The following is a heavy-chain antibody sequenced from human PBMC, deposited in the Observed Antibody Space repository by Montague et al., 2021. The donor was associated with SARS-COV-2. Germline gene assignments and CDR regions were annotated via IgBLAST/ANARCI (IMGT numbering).Heavy chain of an antibody. CDR2: VDQGGKT. V-gene: IGHV4-34*01. Sequence: SETLSLTCAVYGGSFHIFSWGWIRQSPGKGLEWIGKVDQGGKTNYNPSLKNRVTISVDTSKNQFSLNLTSVTAADAAMYYCARGTRVVGVTPGFRWWGQGTQVAVSS. CDR3: ARGTRVVGVTPGFRW. J-gene: IGHJ4*02. CDR1: GGSFHIFS. D-gene: IGHD1-26*01.